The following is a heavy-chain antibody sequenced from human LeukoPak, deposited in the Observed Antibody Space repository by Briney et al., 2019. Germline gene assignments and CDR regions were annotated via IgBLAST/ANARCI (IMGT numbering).Heavy chain of an antibody. CDR3: ARAMLYSSSWYRDYYYYYMDV. CDR2: IYHSGST. V-gene: IGHV4-30-2*05. D-gene: IGHD6-13*01. Sequence: PSQTLSLTCAVSGGSISSGGYSWSWIRQPPGKGLEWIGYIYHSGSTYYNPSLKSRVTISVDTSKNQFSLKLSSVTAADTAVYYCARAMLYSSSWYRDYYYYYMDVWGKGTTVTVSS. CDR1: GGSISSGGYS. J-gene: IGHJ6*03.